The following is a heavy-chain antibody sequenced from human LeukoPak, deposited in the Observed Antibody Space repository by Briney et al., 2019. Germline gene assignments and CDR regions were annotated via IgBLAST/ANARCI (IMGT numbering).Heavy chain of an antibody. Sequence: SVKVSCKASGGTFSTYAVNWVRQAPGQGLEWMGGIIPLFGTANYAQRFQGRVTITTDESTSTAYMELSSLRSEDTAIYYCTRVFARGGEIIGSYYYYWGQGTLVTVSS. D-gene: IGHD3-10*01. CDR3: TRVFARGGEIIGSYYYY. CDR1: GGTFSTYA. V-gene: IGHV1-69*05. CDR2: IIPLFGTA. J-gene: IGHJ4*02.